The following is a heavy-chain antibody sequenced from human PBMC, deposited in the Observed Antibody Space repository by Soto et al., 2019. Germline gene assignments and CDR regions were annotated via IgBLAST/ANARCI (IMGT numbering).Heavy chain of an antibody. CDR2: IYTSGST. V-gene: IGHV4-4*07. J-gene: IGHJ4*02. CDR3: ARTVGAAYYFDF. Sequence: QVQLQESGPGLVKPSETLSLTCTVSGDYMTKYYWCWIRQPAGKGLEWIGRIYTSGSTNYNPSLKSRVTMSIDTSNNRFSLKLKAVTAADTTVYYCARTVGAAYYFDFWGQGAQVTVSS. D-gene: IGHD1-26*01. CDR1: GDYMTKYY.